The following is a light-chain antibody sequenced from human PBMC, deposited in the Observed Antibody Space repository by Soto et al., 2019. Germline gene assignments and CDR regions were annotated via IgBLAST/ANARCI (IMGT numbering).Light chain of an antibody. Sequence: QSALTQPASVSGSPGQSITISCTGTSSDVGSYNLVSWYQQHPGKAPKLMIYEGSKRPSGVSNYFSGSKSGNTASLTISGLQAEDEADYYCCSYAGSSTYVFGGGTKLTVL. CDR2: EGS. J-gene: IGLJ3*02. CDR3: CSYAGSSTYV. V-gene: IGLV2-23*01. CDR1: SSDVGSYNL.